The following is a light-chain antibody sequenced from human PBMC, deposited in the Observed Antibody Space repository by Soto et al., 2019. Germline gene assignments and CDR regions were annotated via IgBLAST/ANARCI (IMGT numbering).Light chain of an antibody. CDR2: AAS. J-gene: IGKJ5*01. Sequence: DIQMTQSPSSVSASVGDRVTITCLASHYIYNWLAWYQQKPGKVPKLLIYAASSLQSGVPSRFSGSGSGTDFTLTISSLQPEDFATYYCQQANSFPITFGQGTRLEIK. CDR1: HYIYNW. V-gene: IGKV1-12*01. CDR3: QQANSFPIT.